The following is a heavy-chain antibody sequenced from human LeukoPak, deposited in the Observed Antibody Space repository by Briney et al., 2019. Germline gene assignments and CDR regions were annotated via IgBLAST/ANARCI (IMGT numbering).Heavy chain of an antibody. D-gene: IGHD5-24*01. CDR1: GFTFSSYS. V-gene: IGHV3-21*01. CDR2: ISSSSSYI. CDR3: ARDRPDGNWFDP. J-gene: IGHJ5*02. Sequence: GGSLRLSCAASGFTFSSYSMNWVRQAPGKGLEWVSSISSSSSYIYYADSVKGRFTISRDNAKNSLYLQMNSLRAEDTAVYYCARDRPDGNWFDPWGQGTLVTVSS.